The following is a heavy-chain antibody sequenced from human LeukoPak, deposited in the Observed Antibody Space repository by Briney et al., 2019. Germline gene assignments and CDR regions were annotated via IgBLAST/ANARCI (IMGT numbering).Heavy chain of an antibody. CDR3: ARDDYGPYFHN. V-gene: IGHV3-33*01. CDR2: IWYDGSKK. D-gene: IGHD4/OR15-4a*01. CDR1: GFTFNNYH. Sequence: GGSLRLSCAASGFTFNNYHMHWVRQAPGKGLEWVAVIWYDGSKKYYADSVKGRFTISRDNSKNTLYLQMNSLRAEDTAVYYCARDDYGPYFHNWGQGTLVTVSS. J-gene: IGHJ1*01.